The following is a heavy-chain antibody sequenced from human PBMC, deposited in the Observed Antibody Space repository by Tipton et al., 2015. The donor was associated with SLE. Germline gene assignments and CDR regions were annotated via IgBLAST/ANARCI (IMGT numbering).Heavy chain of an antibody. V-gene: IGHV3-66*01. D-gene: IGHD3-3*01. CDR3: AREGRSFLEWLSDEAWYFDL. CDR2: IYSGGST. CDR1: GFTVSSNY. Sequence: GSLRLSCAASGFTVSSNYMSWVRQAPGKGLEWVSVIYSGGSTYYADSVKGRFTISRDNAKNSLFLQMNSLRAEDTAVYYCAREGRSFLEWLSDEAWYFDLWGRGTLVTVSS. J-gene: IGHJ2*01.